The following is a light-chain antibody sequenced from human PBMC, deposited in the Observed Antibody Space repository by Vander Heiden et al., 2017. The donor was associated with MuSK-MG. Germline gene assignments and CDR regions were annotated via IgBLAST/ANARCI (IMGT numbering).Light chain of an antibody. CDR1: SSDVGSYNL. CDR2: EVS. Sequence: QSALTQPASVSGSPGQSIPISCTGTSSDVGSYNLVSWYQQHPGKAPKLMMYEVSKRPSGVSNRFSGSKSGNTDSLTISGLQAEDEADYYCCSYAGSRGWVFGGGTKLTVL. V-gene: IGLV2-23*02. J-gene: IGLJ3*02. CDR3: CSYAGSRGWV.